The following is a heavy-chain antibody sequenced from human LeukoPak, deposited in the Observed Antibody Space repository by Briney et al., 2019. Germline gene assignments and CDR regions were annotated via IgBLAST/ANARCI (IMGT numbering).Heavy chain of an antibody. D-gene: IGHD6-13*01. CDR3: ASPGIAAAGRDY. CDR2: IKPDGSWG. Sequence: GGSLRLSCGASGFTFSSHWMSWVRQAPGKGLEWVAIIKPDGSWGTFVDSAKGRFTISRDNAKNSLFLQMNSLRAEDTAVYYCASPGIAAAGRDYWGQGTLVTVSS. J-gene: IGHJ4*02. V-gene: IGHV3-7*01. CDR1: GFTFSSHW.